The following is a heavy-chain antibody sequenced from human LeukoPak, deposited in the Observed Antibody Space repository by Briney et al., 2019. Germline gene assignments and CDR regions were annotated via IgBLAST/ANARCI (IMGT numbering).Heavy chain of an antibody. CDR3: ARDKSVEMATIHILYYFDY. J-gene: IGHJ4*02. CDR2: ISYDGSNK. CDR1: GFTFSSYA. V-gene: IGHV3-30-3*01. D-gene: IGHD5-24*01. Sequence: GGSLRLSCAASGFTFSSYAMHWVRQAPGKGLDWVAVISYDGSNKYYADSVKGRFTISRDNSKNTLYLQMNSLRAEDTAVYYCARDKSVEMATIHILYYFDYWGQGTLVTVSS.